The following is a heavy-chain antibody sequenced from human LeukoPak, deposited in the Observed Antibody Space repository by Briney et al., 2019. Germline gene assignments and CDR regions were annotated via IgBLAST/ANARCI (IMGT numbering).Heavy chain of an antibody. Sequence: SQTLSLTCATSGDSVFSNSSWNWIRQSPSRGLEWLGRTYYRSKWYNDYGVSVKSRININPDTSKNHFSLQLSSVTPEDTAVYYCVRGGQGDGHSADEGFDIWGQGTMVTVS. CDR3: VRGGQGDGHSADEGFDI. J-gene: IGHJ3*02. V-gene: IGHV6-1*01. D-gene: IGHD5-18*01. CDR1: GDSVFSNSS. CDR2: TYYRSKWYN.